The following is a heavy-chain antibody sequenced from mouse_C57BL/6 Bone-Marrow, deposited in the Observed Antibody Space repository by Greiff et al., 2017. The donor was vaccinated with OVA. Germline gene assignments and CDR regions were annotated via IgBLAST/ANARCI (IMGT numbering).Heavy chain of an antibody. V-gene: IGHV1-18*01. CDR2: INPNNGGT. Sequence: EVQLQQSGPELVKPGASVKIPCKASGYTFTDYNMDWVKQSRGKSLEWIGDINPNNGGTIYNQKFKGKATLTVDKSSSTAYMELRSLTSEDTAVYYCARAYGWLCFDYWGQGTTLTVSS. CDR1: GYTFTDYN. CDR3: ARAYGWLCFDY. J-gene: IGHJ2*01. D-gene: IGHD2-2*01.